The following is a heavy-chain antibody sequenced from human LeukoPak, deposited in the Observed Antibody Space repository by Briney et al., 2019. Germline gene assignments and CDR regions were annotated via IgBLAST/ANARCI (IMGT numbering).Heavy chain of an antibody. D-gene: IGHD4-17*01. CDR1: GFTFSSYA. J-gene: IGHJ4*02. V-gene: IGHV3-30-3*01. CDR3: AKGFLAYGDYEPGLDY. Sequence: GGSLRLSCAASGFTFSSYAMHWVRQAPGKGLEWVAVISYDGSNKYYADSVKGRFTISRDNSKNTLYLQMNSLRAEDTAVYYCAKGFLAYGDYEPGLDYWGQGTLVTVSS. CDR2: ISYDGSNK.